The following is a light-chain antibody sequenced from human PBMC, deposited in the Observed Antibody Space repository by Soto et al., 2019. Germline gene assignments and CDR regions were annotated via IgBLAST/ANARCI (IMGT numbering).Light chain of an antibody. V-gene: IGKV4-1*01. J-gene: IGKJ1*01. Sequence: DIVMTQSPDSLAVSLGERDTINCKSSQTVLYSSNNKNYLAWYQQKPGQPPKLLIYWASTRESGVPDRFSGSGSGTDFTLTISSLQAEDVAAYYCQQYYSAPPTFGQGTKVEIK. CDR2: WAS. CDR3: QQYYSAPPT. CDR1: QTVLYSSNNKNY.